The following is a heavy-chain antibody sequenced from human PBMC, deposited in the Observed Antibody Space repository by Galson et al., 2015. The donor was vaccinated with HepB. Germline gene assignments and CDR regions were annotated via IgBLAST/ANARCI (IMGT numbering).Heavy chain of an antibody. D-gene: IGHD3-10*01. CDR3: ARDPGKDEAIDY. J-gene: IGHJ4*02. CDR1: GFVFKKFG. CDR2: MWHDGKWK. V-gene: IGHV3-33*01. Sequence: SLRLSCATSGFVFKKFGMHWVRQAPGKGLEWLAVMWHDGKWKQYSESMEGRFTISKDKSGNTMSLQLDSLRVEDTGIYYCARDPGKDEAIDYWGQGTLVTV.